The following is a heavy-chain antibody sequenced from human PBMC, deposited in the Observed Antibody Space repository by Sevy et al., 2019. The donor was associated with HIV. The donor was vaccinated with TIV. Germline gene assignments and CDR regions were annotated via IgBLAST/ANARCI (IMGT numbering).Heavy chain of an antibody. CDR1: GGSISSYY. D-gene: IGHD3-3*01. V-gene: IGHV4-59*01. CDR2: IYYSGST. J-gene: IGHJ6*02. CDR3: ARDRAVFGVENAGGYYYYGMDV. Sequence: SETLSLTCTVSGGSISSYYWSWIRQPPGKGLEWIWYIYYSGSTNYNPSLKSRVTISVDTSKNQFSLKLSSVTAADTAVYYCARDRAVFGVENAGGYYYYGMDVWGQGTTVTVSS.